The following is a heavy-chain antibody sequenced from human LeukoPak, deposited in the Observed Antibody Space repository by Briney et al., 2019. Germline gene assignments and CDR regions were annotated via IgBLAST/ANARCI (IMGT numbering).Heavy chain of an antibody. CDR3: ASAVVAAPDAFDI. J-gene: IGHJ3*02. Sequence: GGSLRLSCAASGFTFSSYEMNWVRQAPGKGLEWVSYISSSGSTIYYADSVKGRFTISRDNAKNSLYLQMNSLRAEDAAVYYCASAVVAAPDAFDIWGRGTMVTVSS. CDR1: GFTFSSYE. V-gene: IGHV3-48*03. D-gene: IGHD2-15*01. CDR2: ISSSGSTI.